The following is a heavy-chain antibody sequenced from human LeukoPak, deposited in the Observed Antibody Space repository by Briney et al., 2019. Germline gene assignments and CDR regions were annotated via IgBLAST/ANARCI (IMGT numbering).Heavy chain of an antibody. CDR2: IITDGSST. V-gene: IGHV3-74*01. D-gene: IGHD3-22*01. J-gene: IGHJ4*02. CDR1: GFTFSSYW. Sequence: GGSMRLSCAASGFTFSSYWMHWVRQAPGKGLVWDSRIITDGSSTSYADSVKGRFTISRDNAKNTLYLQMDSLRAEDTAVYYCARGFGDYYDSSGYYLFDYWGQGTLVTVS. CDR3: ARGFGDYYDSSGYYLFDY.